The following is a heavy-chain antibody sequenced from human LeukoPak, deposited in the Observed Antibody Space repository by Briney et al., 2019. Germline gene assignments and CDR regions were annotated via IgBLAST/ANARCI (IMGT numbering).Heavy chain of an antibody. D-gene: IGHD3-10*01. CDR2: IIPIFGTA. CDR1: GGTFSSYA. J-gene: IGHJ6*04. Sequence: SVKVSCKASGGTFSSYAISWVRQAPGQGLEWMGGIIPIFGTADYAQKFQGSVTITADKSTSTAYMELSSLRSEDTAVYYCERGSGKMIYGMDVWGEGTTVTVSS. CDR3: ERGSGKMIYGMDV. V-gene: IGHV1-69*06.